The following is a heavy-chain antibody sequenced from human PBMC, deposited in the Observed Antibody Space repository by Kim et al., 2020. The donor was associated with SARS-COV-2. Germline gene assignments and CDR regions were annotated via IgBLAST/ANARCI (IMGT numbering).Heavy chain of an antibody. CDR3: AALDTVQVPGGI. Sequence: YGDSVKGRFTMSRDNAKNSLYLQMSSLRTEDTAIYYCAALDTVQVPGGIWGQGTLVTVSS. J-gene: IGHJ4*02. V-gene: IGHV3-7*01. D-gene: IGHD3-10*01.